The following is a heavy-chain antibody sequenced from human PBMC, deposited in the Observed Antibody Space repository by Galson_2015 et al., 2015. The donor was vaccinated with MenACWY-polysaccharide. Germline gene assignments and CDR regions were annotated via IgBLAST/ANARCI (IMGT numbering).Heavy chain of an antibody. D-gene: IGHD3-10*01. CDR1: CSPFSLSF. CDR3: AREGSRIGVHASDV. CDR2: ISANNGNT. J-gene: IGHJ3*01. V-gene: IGHV1-18*04. Sequence: SCPASCSPFSLSFLLWFLPSPGQGLEWVGYISANNGNTHYSHKLQGRVTMTTDTFTSTGYMELGSLTSDDTAVYYCAREGSRIGVHASDVWGQGTMVTVPP.